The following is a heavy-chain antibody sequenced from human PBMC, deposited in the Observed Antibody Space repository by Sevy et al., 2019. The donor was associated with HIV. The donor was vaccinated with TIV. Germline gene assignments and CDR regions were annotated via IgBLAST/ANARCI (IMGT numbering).Heavy chain of an antibody. D-gene: IGHD3-22*01. CDR1: GYRFSSYW. Sequence: GESLKISCRASGYRFSSYWIAWVRQVPGKGLEWMGLIYPHDSDIRYSPSLQGQVTISVDKSISTAYLQWSSLEASDTAMYFCARRFYDSTGYPQYFFDYWAQGTLVTVSS. J-gene: IGHJ4*02. CDR3: ARRFYDSTGYPQYFFDY. CDR2: IYPHDSDI. V-gene: IGHV5-51*01.